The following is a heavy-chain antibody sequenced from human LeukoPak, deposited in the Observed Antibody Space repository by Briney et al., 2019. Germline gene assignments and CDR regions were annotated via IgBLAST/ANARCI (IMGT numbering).Heavy chain of an antibody. V-gene: IGHV3-64*05. CDR3: ARDISLTGCPDY. J-gene: IGHJ4*02. CDR1: GFTFSRFV. D-gene: IGHD3-9*01. Sequence: GGSLGLSCSASGFTFSRFVMHWVRQAPGKGLEYVSGISADGATTYYADSLKGRFTISRDNSQNTLYVQMSGLRAEDTAVYYCARDISLTGCPDYWGQGTLVTVSS. CDR2: ISADGATT.